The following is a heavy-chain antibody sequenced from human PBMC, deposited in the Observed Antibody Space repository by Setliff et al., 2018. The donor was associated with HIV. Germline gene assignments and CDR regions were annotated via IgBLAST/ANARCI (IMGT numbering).Heavy chain of an antibody. Sequence: PSETLSLTCAVSGGSISSSNWWSWVRQPPGKGLEWIGEIYHSGSTNYNPSLKSRVTISVDTSKNQFSLKLSSVTAADTAVYYCAREVSNYADSYMDVWGKGTTVTVSS. CDR2: IYHSGST. D-gene: IGHD4-4*01. J-gene: IGHJ6*03. CDR3: AREVSNYADSYMDV. V-gene: IGHV4-4*02. CDR1: GGSISSSNW.